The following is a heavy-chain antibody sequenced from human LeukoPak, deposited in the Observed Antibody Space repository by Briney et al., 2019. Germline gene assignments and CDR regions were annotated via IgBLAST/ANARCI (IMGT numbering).Heavy chain of an antibody. CDR2: ISYDGSNK. V-gene: IGHV3-30*18. D-gene: IGHD5-24*01. Sequence: GRSLRLSCAASGFTFSSYGMHWVRQAPGKGLEWVAVISYDGSNKYYADSVKGRFTISRDNSKNTLYLQMNSLRAEDTAVYYCAKGSSTVTTVDHWGQGTLVTVSS. CDR3: AKGSSTVTTVDH. J-gene: IGHJ4*02. CDR1: GFTFSSYG.